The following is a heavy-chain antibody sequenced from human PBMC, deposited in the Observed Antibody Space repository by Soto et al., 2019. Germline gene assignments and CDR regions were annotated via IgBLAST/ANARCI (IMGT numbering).Heavy chain of an antibody. Sequence: PSETLSLTCTVSGGSLSSSPSYWGWIRQPPGKGLEWIGTFYYSGSTYYNPSLKSRVTISVDTSKNQFSLKLNSVTAADPAVYYCARYYDSSGYYPGALDIWGQGTMVTVSS. CDR2: FYYSGST. J-gene: IGHJ3*02. V-gene: IGHV4-39*01. D-gene: IGHD3-22*01. CDR3: ARYYDSSGYYPGALDI. CDR1: GGSLSSSPSY.